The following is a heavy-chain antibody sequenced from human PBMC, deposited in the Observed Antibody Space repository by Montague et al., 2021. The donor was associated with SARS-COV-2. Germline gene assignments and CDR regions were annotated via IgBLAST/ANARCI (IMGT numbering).Heavy chain of an antibody. CDR2: IYHYGSA. CDR3: ARHANWDWYYFDC. V-gene: IGHV4-59*08. D-gene: IGHD7-27*01. J-gene: IGHJ4*02. Sequence: SETRSLTCSVSGGSISSSYWSWIRQPPGKGLEWIGYIYHYGSAKYNPSLKSRVTISVDTSKNQFSLKLSSVTAVDTAVYYCARHANWDWYYFDCWGQGTLVTVSS. CDR1: GGSISSSY.